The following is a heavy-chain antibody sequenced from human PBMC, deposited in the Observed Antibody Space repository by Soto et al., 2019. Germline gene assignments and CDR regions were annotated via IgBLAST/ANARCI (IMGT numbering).Heavy chain of an antibody. Sequence: QVQLVQSGAEVKKPGSSVKVSCKASGGTFNNYTFSWVRQAPGQGLEWMGGIIPMFGTPNNAQKFQGRVTITSDESTSTAYMELSSLRSEDTVVYYCARGCSSSSCYHFDYWCQGPLVTVSA. CDR3: ARGCSSSSCYHFDY. V-gene: IGHV1-69*01. CDR1: GGTFNNYT. CDR2: IIPMFGTP. J-gene: IGHJ4*02. D-gene: IGHD2-2*01.